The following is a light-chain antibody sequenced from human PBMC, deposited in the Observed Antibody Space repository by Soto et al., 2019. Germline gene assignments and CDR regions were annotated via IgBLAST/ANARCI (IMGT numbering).Light chain of an antibody. V-gene: IGKV3-20*01. CDR1: QSVSNNY. J-gene: IGKJ2*01. CDR2: GAS. Sequence: EIVLTQSPGTLSLSPGERATLSCRASQSVSNNYLAWYQQKPGQAPRLLIYGASNRATGIPDRFSGSGSGTDFTLTISRLEPEDFATYYCLQHNSYPFTFGQGTELDIK. CDR3: LQHNSYPFT.